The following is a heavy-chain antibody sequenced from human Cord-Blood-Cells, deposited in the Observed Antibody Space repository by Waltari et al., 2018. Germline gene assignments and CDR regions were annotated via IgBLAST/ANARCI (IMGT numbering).Heavy chain of an antibody. CDR1: GFTFSSYA. Sequence: EVQLLESGGGLVQPGGSLRLSWAASGFTFSSYAMSWVRTAPGKGLEWVSAISGSGGSTYYADSVKGRFTISRDNSKNTLYLQMNSLRAEDTAVYYCAKDSGGSSSWYAFDIWGQGTMVTVSS. CDR3: AKDSGGSSSWYAFDI. CDR2: ISGSGGST. J-gene: IGHJ3*02. V-gene: IGHV3-23*01. D-gene: IGHD6-13*01.